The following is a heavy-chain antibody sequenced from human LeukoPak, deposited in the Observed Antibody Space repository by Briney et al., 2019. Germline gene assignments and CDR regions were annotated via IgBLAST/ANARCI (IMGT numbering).Heavy chain of an antibody. CDR1: GHTFSRYA. Sequence: GGSLRLSCAASGHTFSRYAMHWVRQAPGKGRVWVAVISLDGNTKICADFVKGRFTISRDNSKNTLYLQMNSLRAEDTAVYYCARDRLITSSNAYDAFDIWGQGTMVTVSS. CDR3: ARDRLITSSNAYDAFDI. D-gene: IGHD3-16*01. V-gene: IGHV3-30-3*01. CDR2: ISLDGNTK. J-gene: IGHJ3*02.